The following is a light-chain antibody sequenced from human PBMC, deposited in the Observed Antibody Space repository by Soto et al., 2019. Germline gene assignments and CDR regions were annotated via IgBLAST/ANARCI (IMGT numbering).Light chain of an antibody. CDR2: GAS. J-gene: IGKJ2*01. CDR3: QQYDSSPPMYT. Sequence: DIVLTQSPGTLSLSPGERATLSCRTSQSISSSHLAWHQQKPGQAPRLLIYGASTMATGIPNRFSGSGSGTYFALTISRLEPEDFAVYYCQQYDSSPPMYTFGQGTKLEIK. V-gene: IGKV3-20*01. CDR1: QSISSSH.